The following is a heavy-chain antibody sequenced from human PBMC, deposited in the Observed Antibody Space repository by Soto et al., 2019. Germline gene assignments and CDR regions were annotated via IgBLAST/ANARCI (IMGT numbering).Heavy chain of an antibody. D-gene: IGHD2-15*01. CDR1: GYSFAGYW. V-gene: IGHV5-10-1*01. CDR2: IDPSDSQT. CDR3: ARPYGGKIGDALDL. J-gene: IGHJ3*01. Sequence: GESLKISCNGSGYSFAGYWITWVRQKPGKGLEWMGRIDPSDSQTYYSPSFRGHVTISATKSITTVFLQMNSLRAEDMAVYYCARPYGGKIGDALDLWGQGTTVTVSS.